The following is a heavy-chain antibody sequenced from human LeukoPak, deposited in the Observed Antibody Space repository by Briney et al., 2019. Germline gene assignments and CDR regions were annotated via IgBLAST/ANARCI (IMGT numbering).Heavy chain of an antibody. D-gene: IGHD6-13*01. J-gene: IGHJ4*02. CDR2: IYPGDSDT. Sequence: GXSLKXSCKGSGYSFTSYWIGWVRQMPGKGLEWMGIIYPGDSDTRYSPSFQGQVTISADKSISTAYLQWSSLKASDTAMYYCARHEGAAAGNLDYWGQGTLVTVSS. V-gene: IGHV5-51*01. CDR3: ARHEGAAAGNLDY. CDR1: GYSFTSYW.